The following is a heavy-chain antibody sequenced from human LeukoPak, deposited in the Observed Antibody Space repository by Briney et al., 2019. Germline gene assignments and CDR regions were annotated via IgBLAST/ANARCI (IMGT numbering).Heavy chain of an antibody. Sequence: TGGSLRLSCAASGFSVSSNYMSWVRQAPGKGLEWVSVIYSGGSTYYADSVKGRFTISRDNSKNTLYLQMNSLRAEDTAVYYCARTIYSYGYMHYMDVWGKGTTVTVSS. CDR2: IYSGGST. CDR3: ARTIYSYGYMHYMDV. J-gene: IGHJ6*03. CDR1: GFSVSSNY. D-gene: IGHD5-18*01. V-gene: IGHV3-53*01.